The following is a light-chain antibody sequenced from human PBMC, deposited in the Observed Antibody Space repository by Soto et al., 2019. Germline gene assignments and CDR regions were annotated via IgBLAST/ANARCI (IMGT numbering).Light chain of an antibody. CDR2: ETS. J-gene: IGLJ3*02. CDR3: LLSFSGAYVV. V-gene: IGLV7-46*01. Sequence: QTVVTQEPSLTVSPGGTVTLTCGSNSGVVSGGHYPCWFQQKPGQAPSTLIYETSLKHPWTPARFSGSLLGGKAALTLSGAQPEDEAEYYCLLSFSGAYVVFGGGTKLTVL. CDR1: SGVVSGGHY.